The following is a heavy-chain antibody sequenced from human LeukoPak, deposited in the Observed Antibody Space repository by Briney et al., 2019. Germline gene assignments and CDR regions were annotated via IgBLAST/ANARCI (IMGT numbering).Heavy chain of an antibody. V-gene: IGHV3-30*02. CDR1: GFTFSSYD. J-gene: IGHJ4*02. D-gene: IGHD2-2*01. Sequence: GGSLRLSCAASGFTFSSYDIHWVRQAPGKGLEWVAFIRFDGSNKNYADSVKGRFTISRDNSKNTLYLQMNSLRAEDTAVYYCAKDSSPLGYCSSTSCYYFDYWGQGTLVTVSS. CDR3: AKDSSPLGYCSSTSCYYFDY. CDR2: IRFDGSNK.